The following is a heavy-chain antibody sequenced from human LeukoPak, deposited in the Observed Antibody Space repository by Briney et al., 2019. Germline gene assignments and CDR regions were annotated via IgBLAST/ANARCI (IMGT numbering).Heavy chain of an antibody. CDR1: GYTFTSYG. CDR2: ISAYNGNT. Sequence: ASVKVSCKASGYTFTSYGISWVRQAPGQGLEWMGWISAYNGNTNYAQKFQGRVTITADESTSTAYMELSSLRSEDTAVYYCKVVPAAKRLSAQDYWGQGTLVTVSS. CDR3: KVVPAAKRLSAQDY. D-gene: IGHD2-2*01. V-gene: IGHV1-18*01. J-gene: IGHJ4*02.